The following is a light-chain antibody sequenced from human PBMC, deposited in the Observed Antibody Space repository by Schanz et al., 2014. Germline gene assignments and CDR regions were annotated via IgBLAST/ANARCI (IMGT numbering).Light chain of an antibody. CDR2: ETS. Sequence: EIVLTQSPGTLSLSPGERATLSCWASESVSSDYLAWYQQKPGQAPRLLIYETSNRATGIPARFSGSGSGTEFTLTISSLQSEDFAVYYCQQYNNWPPVTFGPGTKVDIK. CDR1: ESVSSDY. CDR3: QQYNNWPPVT. V-gene: IGKV3D-15*01. J-gene: IGKJ3*01.